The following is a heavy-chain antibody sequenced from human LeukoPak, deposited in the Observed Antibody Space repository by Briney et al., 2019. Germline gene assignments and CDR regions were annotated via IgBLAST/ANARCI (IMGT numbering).Heavy chain of an antibody. J-gene: IGHJ5*02. D-gene: IGHD6-13*01. CDR3: ARDQDSSSSVGFDP. CDR2: INPNSGGT. CDR1: GYTFTGYH. Sequence: ASVKVSCKASGYTFTGYHMHWVRQAPGQGLEWMGWINPNSGGTNYARKFQGRVTMTRDTSISTAYMELSRLRSDDTAVYYCARDQDSSSSVGFDPWGQGTLVTVSS. V-gene: IGHV1-2*02.